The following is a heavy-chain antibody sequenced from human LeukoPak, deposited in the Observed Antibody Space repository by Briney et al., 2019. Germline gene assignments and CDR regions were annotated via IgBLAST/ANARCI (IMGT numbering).Heavy chain of an antibody. CDR2: IDPSGGST. D-gene: IGHD3-10*01. CDR3: ARDLGLRGVTNWFDP. J-gene: IGHJ5*02. Sequence: ASVNVSCKASAYTFSSYLMHWVRQAPGQGLDWMGIIDPSGGSTVYAQRFQGRVTMTRDTSTSTVYMELSSLRSEDTAVYYCARDLGLRGVTNWFDPWGQGTLVTVSS. V-gene: IGHV1-46*01. CDR1: AYTFSSYL.